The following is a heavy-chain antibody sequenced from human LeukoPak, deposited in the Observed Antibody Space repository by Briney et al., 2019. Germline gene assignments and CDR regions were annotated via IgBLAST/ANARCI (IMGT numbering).Heavy chain of an antibody. V-gene: IGHV4-59*12. D-gene: IGHD2-2*01. Sequence: KSSETLSLTCTVSGGSINSYYWSWIRQPPGKGLEWIGYIYYSGNTNYNPSLKSRVSISIDTSKNQLSLKLSSVTAADTAVYYCARGKRDGSSTSHGYWGQGTLVTVSS. CDR1: GGSINSYY. CDR2: IYYSGNT. CDR3: ARGKRDGSSTSHGY. J-gene: IGHJ4*02.